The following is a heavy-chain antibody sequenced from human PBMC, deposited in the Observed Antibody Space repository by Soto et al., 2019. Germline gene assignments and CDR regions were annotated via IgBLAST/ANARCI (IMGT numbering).Heavy chain of an antibody. CDR1: GGTFSSYA. CDR3: ARGIVATIYGMDV. Sequence: ASVKVSFKASGGTFSSYAISWVRQAPGQGLEWMGGIIPIFGTANYAQKFQGRVTITADESTSTAYMELSSLRSEDTAVYYCARGIVATIYGMDVWGQGTTVTVSS. V-gene: IGHV1-69*13. CDR2: IIPIFGTA. D-gene: IGHD5-12*01. J-gene: IGHJ6*02.